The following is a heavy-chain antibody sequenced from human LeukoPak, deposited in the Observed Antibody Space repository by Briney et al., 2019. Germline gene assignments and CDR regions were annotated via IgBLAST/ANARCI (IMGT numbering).Heavy chain of an antibody. Sequence: GGSLRLSCAASGFTFSSYAMTWVRQAPGKGLEWFSGISGSGGSTYYEDSVKGRFTISRDNSKNTLYLQMNSLRAEDTAVYYCAKGTYCGGDCYSFDYWGQGTLVTVSS. D-gene: IGHD2-21*01. CDR1: GFTFSSYA. CDR2: ISGSGGST. CDR3: AKGTYCGGDCYSFDY. J-gene: IGHJ4*02. V-gene: IGHV3-23*01.